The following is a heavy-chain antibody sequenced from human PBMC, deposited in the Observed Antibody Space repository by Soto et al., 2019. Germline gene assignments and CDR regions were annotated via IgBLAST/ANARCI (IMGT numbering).Heavy chain of an antibody. CDR3: AKNFGITGTGRRGPVDY. D-gene: IGHD1-20*01. V-gene: IGHV3-23*01. Sequence: EVQLLESGGGWVQPGGSLRLSCAASGFTFSSYAMSWVRQAPGKGLEWVSAISGSGGSTYYADSVKGRFTISRDNSKNTLYLQMNSLRAEDTAVYYCAKNFGITGTGRRGPVDYWGQGTLVTVSS. J-gene: IGHJ4*02. CDR1: GFTFSSYA. CDR2: ISGSGGST.